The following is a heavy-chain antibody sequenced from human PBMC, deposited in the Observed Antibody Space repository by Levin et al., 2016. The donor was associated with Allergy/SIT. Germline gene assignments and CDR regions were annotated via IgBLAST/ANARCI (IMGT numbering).Heavy chain of an antibody. Sequence: GESLKISCAASGFTFSSYSMNWVRQAPGKGLEWVSCIYTRSNTIYYADSVKGRFTISRDDAKNSLYLQMNSLTTEDTAVYFCVRDGALVVAGAAPYRYFQYWGQGTLVTVSS. CDR3: VRDGALVVAGAAPYRYFQY. V-gene: IGHV3-48*01. D-gene: IGHD2-15*01. CDR2: IYTRSNTI. CDR1: GFTFSSYS. J-gene: IGHJ1*01.